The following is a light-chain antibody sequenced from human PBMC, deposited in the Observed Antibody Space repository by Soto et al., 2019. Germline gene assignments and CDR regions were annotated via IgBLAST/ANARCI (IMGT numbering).Light chain of an antibody. CDR1: QDIIYY. CDR3: QQYNSAPNT. Sequence: DIRMTQSPSSLSAFVGDTVTITCRASQDIIYYLAWYQHKPGKIPKLLIHSASTLQIGVQSRFSGTGSGTVFTLTINNLQPEDVATYYCQQYNSAPNTFGQGSRLEIK. V-gene: IGKV1-27*01. CDR2: SAS. J-gene: IGKJ2*01.